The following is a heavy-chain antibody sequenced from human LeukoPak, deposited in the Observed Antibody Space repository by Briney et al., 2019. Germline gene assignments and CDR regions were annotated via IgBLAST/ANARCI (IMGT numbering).Heavy chain of an antibody. D-gene: IGHD1-26*01. CDR3: ARDMSGTYSFDY. J-gene: IGHJ4*02. V-gene: IGHV3-64D*06. Sequence: HPGGSLRLSCSASGFTLFWYVMHWVRQAPGKALEYVSFIHHNGEITSYADSVRGRFTVSRDNSKNTLFLELSSLRVDDTAVYYCARDMSGTYSFDYWGQGTLVTVSS. CDR2: IHHNGEIT. CDR1: GFTLFWYV.